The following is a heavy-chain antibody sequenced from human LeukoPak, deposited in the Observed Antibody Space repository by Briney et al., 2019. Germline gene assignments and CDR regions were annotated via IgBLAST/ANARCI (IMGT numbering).Heavy chain of an antibody. V-gene: IGHV4-4*02. J-gene: IGHJ4*02. Sequence: PSETLSLTCAVSGGSISSSNWWGWVHQPPGKGLEWIGEIYHSGNTKYNPSLESRVTISVDKSKNQFSLRLTSVTAADTAVYYCTTSRSLSYYFDYWGQGTLLTVSS. CDR3: TTSRSLSYYFDY. CDR1: GGSISSSNW. D-gene: IGHD3-10*01. CDR2: IYHSGNT.